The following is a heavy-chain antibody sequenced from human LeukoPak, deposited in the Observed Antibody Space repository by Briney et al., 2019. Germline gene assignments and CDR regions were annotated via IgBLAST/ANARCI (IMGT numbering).Heavy chain of an antibody. J-gene: IGHJ4*02. Sequence: MEWVSYISSTYNIYYSDSVRGRFTISRDNAKNSVYLQMNSLRDEDTAVYYCARDHNWGFDFWGQGTLVAVSS. CDR3: ARDHNWGFDF. D-gene: IGHD7-27*01. CDR2: ISSTYNI. V-gene: IGHV3-48*02.